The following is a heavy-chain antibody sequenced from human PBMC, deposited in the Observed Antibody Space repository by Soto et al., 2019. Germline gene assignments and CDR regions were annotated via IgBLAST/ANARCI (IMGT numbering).Heavy chain of an antibody. D-gene: IGHD2-15*01. CDR1: GVFISSGNY. Sequence: SAALSVPCPVSGVFISSGNYWGCIRKPPGKGLEWIGSIFHGGNTYYNPSLKSRVTGSVDMSKNQFSLKLNSVTAADTAVYHCAIARWYDAFDVWCQGTKVT. J-gene: IGHJ3*01. CDR3: AIARWYDAFDV. V-gene: IGHV4-38-2*02. CDR2: IFHGGNT.